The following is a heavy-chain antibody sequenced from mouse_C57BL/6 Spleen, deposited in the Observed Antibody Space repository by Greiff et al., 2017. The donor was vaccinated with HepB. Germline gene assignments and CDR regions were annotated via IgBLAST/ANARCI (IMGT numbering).Heavy chain of an antibody. Sequence: EVHLVESGPGLVKPSQSLSLTCSVTGYSITSGYYWNWIRQFPGNKLEWMGYISYDGSNNYNPSLKNRISITRDTSKNQFFLKLNSVTTEDTATYYCARGDYYGSGYWYFDVWGTGTTVTVSS. D-gene: IGHD1-1*01. J-gene: IGHJ1*03. V-gene: IGHV3-6*01. CDR1: GYSITSGYY. CDR2: ISYDGSN. CDR3: ARGDYYGSGYWYFDV.